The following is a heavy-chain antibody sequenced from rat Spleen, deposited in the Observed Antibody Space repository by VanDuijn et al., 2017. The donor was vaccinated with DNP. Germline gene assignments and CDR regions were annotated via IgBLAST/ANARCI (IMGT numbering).Heavy chain of an antibody. V-gene: IGHV5S13*01. D-gene: IGHD1-2*01. J-gene: IGHJ3*01. CDR2: LSTGGDKS. CDR3: AARYSSSWFAY. Sequence: EVQLVESGGGLVQPGRSLKLSCTASGFTFSNYGMAWVRQAPTKGLEWVASLSTGGDKSAYRDSVKGRFIIFRDDAKNTQYLQMDSLRSEDTATYYCAARYSSSWFAYWGQGTLVTVSS. CDR1: GFTFSNYG.